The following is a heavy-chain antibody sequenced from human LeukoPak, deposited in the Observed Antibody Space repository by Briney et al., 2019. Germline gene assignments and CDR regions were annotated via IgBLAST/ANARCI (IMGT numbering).Heavy chain of an antibody. CDR1: GGSFSGYY. CDR2: INHSGST. D-gene: IGHD6-13*01. V-gene: IGHV4-34*01. J-gene: IGHJ4*02. Sequence: SETLSLTCAVYGGSFSGYYRSWIRQPPGKGLEWIGEINHSGSTNYNPSLKSRVTISVDTSKNQFSLKLSSVTAADTAVYYCARAGSSWHYYFDYWGQGTLVTVSS. CDR3: ARAGSSWHYYFDY.